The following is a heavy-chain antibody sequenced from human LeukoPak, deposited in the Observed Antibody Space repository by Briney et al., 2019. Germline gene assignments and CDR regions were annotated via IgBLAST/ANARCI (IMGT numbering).Heavy chain of an antibody. D-gene: IGHD3-10*01. CDR2: ISGSGGST. CDR3: AKDPSGSGSFDY. V-gene: IGHV3-23*01. J-gene: IGHJ4*02. Sequence: GGSLRLSCAASGFTFSSYAMSWVRQAPGKGLEWVSAISGSGGSTYYADSVKGRFSISRDNSKNTLYLQMNSLRAEDTAVYYCAKDPSGSGSFDYWGQGTLVTVSS. CDR1: GFTFSSYA.